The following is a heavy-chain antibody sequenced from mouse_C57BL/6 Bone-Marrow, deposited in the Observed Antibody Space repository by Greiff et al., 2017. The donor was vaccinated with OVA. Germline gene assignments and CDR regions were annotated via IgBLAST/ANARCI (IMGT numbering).Heavy chain of an antibody. J-gene: IGHJ1*03. CDR2: INPYNGGT. CDR1: GYTFTDYY. V-gene: IGHV1-19*01. Sequence: VQLQQSGPVLVKPGASVKMSCKASGYTFTDYYMNWVKQSHGKSLEWIGVINPYNGGTSYNQKFKGKATLTVDMSSSTAYMELNSLTSEDSAVYYCARLDYYGSSYWYFDVWGTGTTVTVSS. D-gene: IGHD1-1*01. CDR3: ARLDYYGSSYWYFDV.